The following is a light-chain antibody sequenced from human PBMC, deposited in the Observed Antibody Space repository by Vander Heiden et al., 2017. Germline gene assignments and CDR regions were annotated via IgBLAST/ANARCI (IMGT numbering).Light chain of an antibody. J-gene: IGLJ3*02. CDR3: QSYASSRQV. V-gene: IGLV6-57*01. Sequence: NLMLAQPHSVPESPGATVTISCTRSSGSIASAYVQWFQQRPGSHPSTVIYEDNKRLAGVPDRFSGSIDSSSNSASLTISGLKTEDEADYYCQSYASSRQVFGGGTKLTVL. CDR1: SGSIASAY. CDR2: EDN.